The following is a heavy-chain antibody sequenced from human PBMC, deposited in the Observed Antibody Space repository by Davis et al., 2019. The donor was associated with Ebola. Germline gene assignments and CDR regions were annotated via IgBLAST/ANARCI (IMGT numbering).Heavy chain of an antibody. V-gene: IGHV3-30-3*01. Sequence: GGSLRLSCAASGFTFSSYAMHWVRQAPGKGLEWVAVISYDGSNKYYADSVKGRFTISRDNAKNSLYLQMNSLRDEDTAVYYCARDLPQQLATFYYYGMDVWGQGTTVTVSS. CDR3: ARDLPQQLATFYYYGMDV. CDR2: ISYDGSNK. CDR1: GFTFSSYA. J-gene: IGHJ6*02. D-gene: IGHD6-13*01.